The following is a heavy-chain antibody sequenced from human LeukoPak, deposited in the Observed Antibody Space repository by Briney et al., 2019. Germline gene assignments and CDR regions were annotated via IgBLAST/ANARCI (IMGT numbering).Heavy chain of an antibody. Sequence: GGSLRLSCAASGFTFSSYYMTWVRQAPGRGLEWVANIKQDGSEKYYEDSVKGRFTISRDNGKNSLYLQMNSLRAEDTAMYYCARSPLGHLDYWGQGTLVTVSS. V-gene: IGHV3-7*01. CDR1: GFTFSSYY. CDR2: IKQDGSEK. J-gene: IGHJ4*02. CDR3: ARSPLGHLDY.